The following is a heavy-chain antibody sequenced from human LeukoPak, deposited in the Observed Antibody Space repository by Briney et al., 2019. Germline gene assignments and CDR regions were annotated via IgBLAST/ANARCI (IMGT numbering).Heavy chain of an antibody. CDR1: GFTFGSYG. CDR2: IWYDGSNK. D-gene: IGHD6-19*01. J-gene: IGHJ6*02. Sequence: PGGSLRLSCAASGFTFGSYGMHWVRQAPGKGLEWVAVIWYDGSNKYYADSVKGRFTISRDNSKNTLYLQMNSLRAEDTAVYYCARVDQVAGYYYYGMDVWGQGTTVTVSS. V-gene: IGHV3-33*01. CDR3: ARVDQVAGYYYYGMDV.